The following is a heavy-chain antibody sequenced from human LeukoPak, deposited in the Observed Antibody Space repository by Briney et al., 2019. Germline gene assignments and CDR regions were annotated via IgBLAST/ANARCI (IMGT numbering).Heavy chain of an antibody. D-gene: IGHD4-17*01. CDR1: GGSISSYY. J-gene: IGHJ4*02. CDR3: ARQDGDSRDFDY. CDR2: IYYSGST. Sequence: SETLSLTCTVSGGSISSYYWGWIRQPPGKGLEWIGSIYYSGSTYYNPSLKSRVTISVDTSKNQFSLKLSSVTAADTAVYYCARQDGDSRDFDYWGQGTLVTVSS. V-gene: IGHV4-39*01.